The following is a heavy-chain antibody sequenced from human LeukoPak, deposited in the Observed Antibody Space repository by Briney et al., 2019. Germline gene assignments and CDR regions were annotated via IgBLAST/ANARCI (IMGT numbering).Heavy chain of an antibody. CDR1: GASISSDY. Sequence: SETLSLTCTVSGASISSDYWNWIRQPPGKGLEWIGHVYHSGSTNYNPSLKSRVTISVDTSKNQFSLKLSSVTAADTAVYYCARTGNYYYSSGYYSHFDYWGQGTLVTVSS. D-gene: IGHD3-22*01. CDR3: ARTGNYYYSSGYYSHFDY. J-gene: IGHJ4*02. V-gene: IGHV4-59*01. CDR2: VYHSGST.